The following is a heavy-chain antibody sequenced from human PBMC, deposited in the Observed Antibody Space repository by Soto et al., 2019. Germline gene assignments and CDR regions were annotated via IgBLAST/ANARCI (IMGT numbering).Heavy chain of an antibody. CDR1: GGTFSSYA. CDR2: IIPIFGTA. J-gene: IGHJ6*02. CDR3: ARETTAPLNESRSEGYYGMDV. D-gene: IGHD4-17*01. Sequence: QVQLVQSGAEVKKPGSSVKVSCKASGGTFSSYAISWVRQAPGQGLEWMGGIIPIFGTANYAQKFKGRVTITADESTSTAYMELSSLRSEDTAVYYCARETTAPLNESRSEGYYGMDVWGQGTTVTVSS. V-gene: IGHV1-69*12.